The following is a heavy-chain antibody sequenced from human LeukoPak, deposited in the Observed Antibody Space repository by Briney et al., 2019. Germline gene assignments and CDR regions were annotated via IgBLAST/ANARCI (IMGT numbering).Heavy chain of an antibody. J-gene: IGHJ6*03. CDR2: ISGSGGST. CDR3: AKAGVDCSSTSCQDPWGYYYMDV. Sequence: GGSLRLSCAASGFTFSSYAMSWVRQAPGKGLEWVSAISGSGGSTYYADSVKGRFTISRDNSKNTLYLQMNSLRAEDAAVYYCAKAGVDCSSTSCQDPWGYYYMDVWGKGTTVTVSS. CDR1: GFTFSSYA. D-gene: IGHD2-2*01. V-gene: IGHV3-23*01.